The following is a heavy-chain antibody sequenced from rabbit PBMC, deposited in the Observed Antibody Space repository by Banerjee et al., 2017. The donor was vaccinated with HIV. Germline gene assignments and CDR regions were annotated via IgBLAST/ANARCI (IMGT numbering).Heavy chain of an antibody. J-gene: IGHJ4*01. CDR1: GFSFSSGYD. D-gene: IGHD2-1*01. CDR3: ARYVPINGDYNL. CDR2: SYAGSSGTI. V-gene: IGHV1S45*01. Sequence: QEQLEESGGDLVKPGASLTLTCTASGFSFSSGYDMCWVREAPGKGLEWIACSYAGSSGTIYYASWAKGRFTMSKTSSTTVTLQMTSLTVADTATYFCARYVPINGDYNLWGPGTLVTVS.